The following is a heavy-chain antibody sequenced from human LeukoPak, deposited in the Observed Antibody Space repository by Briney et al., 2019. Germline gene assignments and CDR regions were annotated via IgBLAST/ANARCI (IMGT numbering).Heavy chain of an antibody. CDR3: ARVTGTKVDY. V-gene: IGHV4-34*01. Sequence: SETLSLTCAVYGGSFSGYYWSWIRQPPGKGLEWIGEINHSGSTNYNPSLKRRVTISVDTSKNQFSLKLSSVTAADTAVYYCARVTGTKVDYWGQGTLVTVSS. D-gene: IGHD1-7*01. J-gene: IGHJ4*02. CDR2: INHSGST. CDR1: GGSFSGYY.